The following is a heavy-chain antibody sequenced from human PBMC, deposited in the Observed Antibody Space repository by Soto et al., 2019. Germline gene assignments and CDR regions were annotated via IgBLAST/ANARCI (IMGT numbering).Heavy chain of an antibody. CDR2: ISSSSIYT. CDR3: ARFLSSGWALDL. J-gene: IGHJ4*02. V-gene: IGHV3-11*06. Sequence: GGSLRLSSRASGFTFSDYYMSWIRQAPGKGLEWVSYISSSSIYTNYADSVKGRFTISKEKAKNSLFLQMNILRGEDKAVYYRARFLSSGWALDLRGQGTLVPVSS. CDR1: GFTFSDYY. D-gene: IGHD6-19*01.